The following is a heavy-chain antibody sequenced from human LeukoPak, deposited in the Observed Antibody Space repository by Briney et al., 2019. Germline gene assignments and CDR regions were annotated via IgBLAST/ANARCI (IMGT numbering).Heavy chain of an antibody. J-gene: IGHJ4*02. CDR2: ISAYNGNT. Sequence: ASVKVSCKASGYTFTSYGISWVRQAPGQGLEWMGWISAYNGNTNYAQKLQGRVTMTTDTSTSTAYMELRSLRSDDTAVYYCAREGYYDSSGYSDYYFGYWGQGTLVTVSS. D-gene: IGHD3-22*01. CDR1: GYTFTSYG. CDR3: AREGYYDSSGYSDYYFGY. V-gene: IGHV1-18*01.